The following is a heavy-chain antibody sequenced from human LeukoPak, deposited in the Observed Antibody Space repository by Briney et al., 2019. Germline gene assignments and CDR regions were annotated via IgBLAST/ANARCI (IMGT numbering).Heavy chain of an antibody. CDR2: IDQSGTT. CDR3: ARVPYYYFEYGYFDS. Sequence: SETLSLTCVVYGGSFSGYYWSWIRQPPGKGLERIGEIDQSGTTNYNPSLKSRVSISVDTSKKKFSLTLTSMTAADTAVYSCARVPYYYFEYGYFDSWGQGTLVTVSS. CDR1: GGSFSGYY. D-gene: IGHD3-10*01. V-gene: IGHV4-34*01. J-gene: IGHJ4*02.